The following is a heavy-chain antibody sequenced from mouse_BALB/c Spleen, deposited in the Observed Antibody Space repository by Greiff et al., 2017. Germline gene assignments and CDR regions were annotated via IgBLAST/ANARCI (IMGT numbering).Heavy chain of an antibody. V-gene: IGHV5-6*01. D-gene: IGHD4-1*01. CDR1: GFTFSSYG. Sequence: EVHLVESGGDLVKPGGSLKLSCAASGFTFSSYGMSWVRQTPDKRLEWVATISSGGSYTYYPDSVKGRFTISRDNAKNTLYLQMSSLKSEDTAMYYCARGGLGRHYFDYWGQGTTLTVSS. CDR3: ARGGLGRHYFDY. CDR2: ISSGGSYT. J-gene: IGHJ2*01.